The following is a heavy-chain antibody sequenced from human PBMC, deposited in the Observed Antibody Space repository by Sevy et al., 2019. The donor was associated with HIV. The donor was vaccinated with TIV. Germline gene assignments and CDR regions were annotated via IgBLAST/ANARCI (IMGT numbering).Heavy chain of an antibody. CDR1: GFXFSSYS. J-gene: IGHJ6*02. V-gene: IGHV3-21*01. CDR2: ISSSSSYI. CDR3: ARDPSRSGYYYXGXDX. Sequence: GGSLRLSCAASGFXFSSYSMNWVRQAPGKGLEWVSSISSSSSYIYYADSVKGRFTISRDNAKNSLYLQMNSLRAEDTAVYYCARDPSRSGYYYXGXDXWGQGTTVTVSS. D-gene: IGHD6-6*01.